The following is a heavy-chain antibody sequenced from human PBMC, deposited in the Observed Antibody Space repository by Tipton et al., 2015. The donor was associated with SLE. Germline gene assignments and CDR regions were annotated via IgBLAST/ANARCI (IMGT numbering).Heavy chain of an antibody. CDR3: ARDCSGGSCAQGSYYYGMDV. CDR2: ISAYNGNT. Sequence: QSGPEVKKPGASVKVSCKASGYTFTSYGISWVRQAPGQGLEWMGWISAYNGNTNYAQKLQGRVTMTTDTSTSTAYMELRSLRSDDTAVYYCARDCSGGSCAQGSYYYGMDVWGQGTTVTVSS. J-gene: IGHJ6*02. CDR1: GYTFTSYG. V-gene: IGHV1-18*01. D-gene: IGHD2-15*01.